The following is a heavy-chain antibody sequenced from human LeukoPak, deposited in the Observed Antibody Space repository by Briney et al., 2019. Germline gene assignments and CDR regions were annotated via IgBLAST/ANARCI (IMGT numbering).Heavy chain of an antibody. CDR1: GYSISYYY. J-gene: IGHJ4*02. CDR3: ARDRLRFVY. V-gene: IGHV4-59*01. CDR2: IYYSGNT. Sequence: SETLSLTCTVSGYSISYYYWSWIRQPPGKGLEWIGYIYYSGNTNYNPSLKCRVTISVDTSKNQFSLKLSSVTAADTAVYYCARDRLRFVYWGQGTLVTVSS.